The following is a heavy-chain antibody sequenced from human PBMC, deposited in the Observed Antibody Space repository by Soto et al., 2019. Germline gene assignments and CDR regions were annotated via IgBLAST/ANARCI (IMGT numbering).Heavy chain of an antibody. V-gene: IGHV1-3*01. CDR3: ARVSGYSSGWYWFDP. Sequence: ASVKVSCKASGYTFTSYAMHWVRQAPGQRLEWMGWINAGNGNTKYSQKFQGRVTITRDTSASTAYMELSSLRSEDTAVYYCARVSGYSSGWYWFDPWGQGTLVTVSS. CDR2: INAGNGNT. CDR1: GYTFTSYA. J-gene: IGHJ5*02. D-gene: IGHD6-19*01.